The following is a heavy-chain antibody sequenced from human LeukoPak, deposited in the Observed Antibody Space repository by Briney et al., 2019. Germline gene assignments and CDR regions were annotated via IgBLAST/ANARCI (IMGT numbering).Heavy chain of an antibody. CDR3: ARARGYYYYMDV. V-gene: IGHV4-38-2*01. Sequence: PSETLSLTCVVSGYSISSGYYWAWIRPPPGKGLEVIGSIYHSGSTNYNPSLKSRVTISVDTSKNQFSLNLNSVTAADTAAYYCARARGYYYYMDVWGKGTTVTVSS. J-gene: IGHJ6*03. CDR1: GYSISSGYY. D-gene: IGHD3-10*01. CDR2: IYHSGST.